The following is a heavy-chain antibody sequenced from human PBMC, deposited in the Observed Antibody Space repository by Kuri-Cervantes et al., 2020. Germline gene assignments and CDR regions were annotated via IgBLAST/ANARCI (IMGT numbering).Heavy chain of an antibody. D-gene: IGHD4-17*01. CDR3: AREDTVTTGFAFDI. CDR1: GFTFSSYE. Sequence: GESLKISCAASGFTFSSYEMNWVRQAPGKGLEWVSYISSSGSTIYYADSVKGRFTISRDNAKSSLYLQMNSLRAEDTAVYYCAREDTVTTGFAFDIWGQGTMVTVSS. CDR2: ISSSGSTI. J-gene: IGHJ3*02. V-gene: IGHV3-48*03.